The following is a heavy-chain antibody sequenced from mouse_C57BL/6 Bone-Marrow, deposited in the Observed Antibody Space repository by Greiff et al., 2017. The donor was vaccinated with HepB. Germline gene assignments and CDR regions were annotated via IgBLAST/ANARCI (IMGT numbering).Heavy chain of an antibody. D-gene: IGHD1-1*01. CDR2: IDPENGDT. CDR3: TPYYYVFAY. CDR1: GFNIKDDY. J-gene: IGHJ3*01. V-gene: IGHV14-4*01. Sequence: EVQLQQSGAELVRPGASVKLSCTASGFNIKDDYMHWVKQRPEQGLEWIGWIDPENGDTEYASKFQGKATITADTSSNTAYLQLSSLTSEDTAVYYCTPYYYVFAYWGQGTLVTVSA.